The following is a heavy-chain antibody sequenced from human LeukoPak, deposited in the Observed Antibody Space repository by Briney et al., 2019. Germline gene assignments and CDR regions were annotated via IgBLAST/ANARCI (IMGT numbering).Heavy chain of an antibody. CDR1: GASISSYY. J-gene: IGHJ5*02. V-gene: IGHV4-4*07. CDR3: ARDKLPTMGITGVDP. Sequence: SETLSLTCTVSGASISSYYWSWIRQPAGKGLEWIGRIYTSGSTKNNPSLKSRVTMSVDTSKNQFSLKLSSVTAADTAVYYCARDKLPTMGITGVDPWGQGTLVTVSS. CDR2: IYTSGST. D-gene: IGHD1-20*01.